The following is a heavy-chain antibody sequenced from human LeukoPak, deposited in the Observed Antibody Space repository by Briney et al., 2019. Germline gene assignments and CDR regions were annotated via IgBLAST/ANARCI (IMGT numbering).Heavy chain of an antibody. CDR3: ARDGYYGSGSYELQDY. V-gene: IGHV3-7*01. D-gene: IGHD3-10*01. CDR2: IKQDGSEK. J-gene: IGHJ4*02. Sequence: GGSLRLSCAASGFTFSSYWMSWVRQAPGKGLEWVANIKQDGSEKYYVDSVKGRFTIPRDNAKNSLYLQMNSLRAEDTAVYYCARDGYYGSGSYELQDYWGQGTLVTVSS. CDR1: GFTFSSYW.